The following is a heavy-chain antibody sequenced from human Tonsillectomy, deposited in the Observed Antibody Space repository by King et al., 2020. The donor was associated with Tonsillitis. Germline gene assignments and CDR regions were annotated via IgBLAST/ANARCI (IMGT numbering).Heavy chain of an antibody. CDR3: ARNGGFDY. D-gene: IGHD2-8*01. Sequence: VQLQQWGAGLLKPSETLSLTCAVYGGSFSGYYWSWIRQPPGKGLEWIGEINHSGSTNYNPSLKRRVTISVDTSKNQLSLNLSSVTAADTAVYYCARNGGFDYWGQGTLVTVSS. CDR2: INHSGST. V-gene: IGHV4-34*01. CDR1: GGSFSGYY. J-gene: IGHJ4*02.